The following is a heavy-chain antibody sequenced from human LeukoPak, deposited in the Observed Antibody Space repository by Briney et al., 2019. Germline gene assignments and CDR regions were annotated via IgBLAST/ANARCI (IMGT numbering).Heavy chain of an antibody. D-gene: IGHD6-13*01. CDR2: IIPIFGTA. CDR3: AREGSIAAGTTFPLDY. V-gene: IGHV1-69*13. CDR1: GGTFSSYA. Sequence: SVKVSCKASGGTFSSYAISWVRQAPGQGLEWMGGIIPIFGTANYAQKFQGRVTITADESTSTAYMELSNLRSEDTAVYYCAREGSIAAGTTFPLDYWGQGTLVTVSS. J-gene: IGHJ4*02.